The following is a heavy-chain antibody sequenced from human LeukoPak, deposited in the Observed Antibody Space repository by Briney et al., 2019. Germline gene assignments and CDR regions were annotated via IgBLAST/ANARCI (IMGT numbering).Heavy chain of an antibody. V-gene: IGHV3-23*01. CDR2: ITGSGDTT. D-gene: IGHD3-9*01. CDR3: AKWGDYDILTGYYVSDF. CDR1: GFIFRNYA. J-gene: IGHJ4*02. Sequence: GASLRLSCAASGFIFRNYAMSWVRPAPGKGLEWVSAITGSGDTTYYADSVKGRFTISRDNSKNTLYVEMNTLRAEDTAVYYCAKWGDYDILTGYYVSDFWGQGTLVTVSS.